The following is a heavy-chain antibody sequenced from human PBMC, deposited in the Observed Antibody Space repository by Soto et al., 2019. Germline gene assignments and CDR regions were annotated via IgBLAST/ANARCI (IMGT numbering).Heavy chain of an antibody. D-gene: IGHD6-19*01. J-gene: IGHJ6*02. V-gene: IGHV1-2*04. Sequence: ASVKVSCKASGYTFTGYYMHWVRQAPGQGLEWMGWINPNSGGTNHAQKFQGWVTMTRDTSISTAYMELSRLRSDDTAVYYCARDLGGWYDYYYGMDVWGQGTTVTVSS. CDR3: ARDLGGWYDYYYGMDV. CDR2: INPNSGGT. CDR1: GYTFTGYY.